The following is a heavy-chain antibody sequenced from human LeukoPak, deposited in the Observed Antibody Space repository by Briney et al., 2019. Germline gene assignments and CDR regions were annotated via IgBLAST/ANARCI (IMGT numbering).Heavy chain of an antibody. CDR2: IYYSGST. Sequence: SETLSLTCTVSGGSISSSSYYWGWIRQPPGKGLEWIVSIYYSGSTYYNPSLKSRVTISVDTSKNQFSLKLTSVTAADTAVYYCASDGDSSWYYFDYWGQGTLVTVSS. J-gene: IGHJ4*02. CDR3: ASDGDSSWYYFDY. V-gene: IGHV4-39*01. CDR1: GGSISSSSYY. D-gene: IGHD6-13*01.